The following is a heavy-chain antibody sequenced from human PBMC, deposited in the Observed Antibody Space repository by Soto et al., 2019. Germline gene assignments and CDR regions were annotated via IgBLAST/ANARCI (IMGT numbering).Heavy chain of an antibody. CDR1: GFTFSSYW. Sequence: GGSLRLSCAASGFTFSSYWMSWVRQAPGKGLEWVANIKQDGSEKYYVDSVNGRFTISRDNDKNSLYLQMNSLRAEDTAVYYCARGGGAVDSSSSGPPLGGYGMDVWGQGTTVTVSS. J-gene: IGHJ6*02. D-gene: IGHD6-6*01. CDR2: IKQDGSEK. V-gene: IGHV3-7*05. CDR3: ARGGGAVDSSSSGPPLGGYGMDV.